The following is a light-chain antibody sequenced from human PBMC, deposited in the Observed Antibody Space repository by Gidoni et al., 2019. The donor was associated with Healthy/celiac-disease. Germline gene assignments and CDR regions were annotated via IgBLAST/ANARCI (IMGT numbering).Light chain of an antibody. CDR3: QQRSNWPPWT. CDR2: DAS. CDR1: QSVSSY. Sequence: EIVLTQSPDTLSLSPGERATLSCRASQSVSSYLAWYQQKPGQAPRLLIYDASNRATGIPARFSGSGSGTDFTLTISSLEPEDFAVYYCQQRSNWPPWTFXGXTKVEIK. J-gene: IGKJ4*01. V-gene: IGKV3-11*01.